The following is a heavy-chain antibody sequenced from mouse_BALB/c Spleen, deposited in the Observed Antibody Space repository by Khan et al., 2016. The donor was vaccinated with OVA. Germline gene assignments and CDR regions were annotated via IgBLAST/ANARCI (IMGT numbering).Heavy chain of an antibody. V-gene: IGHV2-9*02. CDR3: ARNREPDDFDY. CDR2: IWAGGST. J-gene: IGHJ2*01. Sequence: VQLQESGPGLVAPSQSLSITCTVSGFSLTSHGVHWVRQPPGKGLEWLGVIWAGGSTNYNSALMSRLSISKDSSKSQVFLKMNSLQTDDTAMYYCARNREPDDFDYWGQGTTLTVSS. CDR1: GFSLTSHG.